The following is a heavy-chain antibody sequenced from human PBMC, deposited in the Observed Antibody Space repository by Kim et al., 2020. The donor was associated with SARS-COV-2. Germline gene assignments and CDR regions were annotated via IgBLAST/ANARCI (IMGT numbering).Heavy chain of an antibody. CDR1: GYTFTSYY. V-gene: IGHV1-46*01. CDR3: ARDPRLSSSSWYYVGGAFDY. CDR2: INPSGGST. D-gene: IGHD6-13*01. Sequence: ASVKVSCKASGYTFTSYYMHWVRQAPGQGLEWMGIINPSGGSTSYAQKFQGRVTMTRDTSTSTVYMELSSLRSEDTAVYYCARDPRLSSSSWYYVGGAFDYWGQGTLVTVSS. J-gene: IGHJ4*02.